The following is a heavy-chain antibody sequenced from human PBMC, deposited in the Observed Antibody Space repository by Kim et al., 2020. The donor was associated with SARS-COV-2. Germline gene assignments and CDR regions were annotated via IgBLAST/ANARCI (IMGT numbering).Heavy chain of an antibody. Sequence: SETLSLTCTVSGASITTANYFWGWIRQQPGKGLEWIGYIRHSGTPYYSPSLKSRITISLDRSTNSFSLRLTSVTAADTAVYYCAREVDTARDSDAFGFWGQGTVVTVSS. CDR1: GASITTANYF. CDR2: IRHSGTP. CDR3: AREVDTARDSDAFGF. V-gene: IGHV4-31*03. D-gene: IGHD2-21*02. J-gene: IGHJ3*01.